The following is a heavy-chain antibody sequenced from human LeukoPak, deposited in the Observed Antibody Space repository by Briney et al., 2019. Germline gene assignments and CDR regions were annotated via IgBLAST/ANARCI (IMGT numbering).Heavy chain of an antibody. CDR1: GGSISSYY. D-gene: IGHD5-12*01. CDR3: ARDRNSGYDLYYYYGMDA. J-gene: IGHJ6*02. V-gene: IGHV4-59*01. Sequence: SETLSLTCTVSGGSISSYYWSWLRQPPGKGLEWIGYIYYSGSTNYNPSLKSRVTISVDTSKNQFSLKLSSVTAADTAVYYCARDRNSGYDLYYYYGMDAWGQGTTVTVSS. CDR2: IYYSGST.